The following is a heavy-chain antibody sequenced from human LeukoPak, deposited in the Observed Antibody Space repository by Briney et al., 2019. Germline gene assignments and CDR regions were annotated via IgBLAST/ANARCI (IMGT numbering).Heavy chain of an antibody. J-gene: IGHJ6*02. CDR1: GFTFSSFA. CDR2: ISYDGNEK. CDR3: AKISIGRSMDV. D-gene: IGHD6-6*01. V-gene: IGHV3-30*18. Sequence: GRSLRLSCAASGFTFSSFAMHWARQAPGKGLEWVAVISYDGNEKYYADSVKGRFTISRDGSKNTLYLQMNSLRAEDTAVYYCAKISIGRSMDVWGQGTTVTVSS.